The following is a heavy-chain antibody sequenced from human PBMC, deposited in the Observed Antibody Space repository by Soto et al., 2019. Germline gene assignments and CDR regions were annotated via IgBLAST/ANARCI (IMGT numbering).Heavy chain of an antibody. V-gene: IGHV1-69*01. CDR1: GGTFGSYA. CDR3: ARSQGSSTSLEIYYYYYYGMDV. CDR2: IIPIPGTA. D-gene: IGHD2-2*01. Sequence: QVQLVQSGAEVKKPGSSVKASCKASGGTFGSYAISRVRQAPGQGLEWMGGIIPIPGTANYAQKFQGRVTIAADESTSTAYMELSSLRSEDTAVYYCARSQGSSTSLEIYYYYYYGMDVWGQGTTVTVSS. J-gene: IGHJ6*02.